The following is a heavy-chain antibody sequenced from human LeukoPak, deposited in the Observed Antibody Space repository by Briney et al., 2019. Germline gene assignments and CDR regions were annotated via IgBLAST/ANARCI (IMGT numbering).Heavy chain of an antibody. D-gene: IGHD2-2*01. CDR1: GGSISSYY. Sequence: SETLSLTCTVSGGSISSYYWSWIRQPAGKGLEWIGRIYTSGSTNYNPSLKSRVTMSVDTSKNQFSLKLSSVTAADTAVYYCARERPDIVVVPAATDYNYYMDVWGKGTTVTVSS. CDR3: ARERPDIVVVPAATDYNYYMDV. V-gene: IGHV4-4*07. CDR2: IYTSGST. J-gene: IGHJ6*03.